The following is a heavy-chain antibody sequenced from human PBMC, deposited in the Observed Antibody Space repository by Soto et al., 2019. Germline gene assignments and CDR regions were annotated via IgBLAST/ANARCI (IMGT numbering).Heavy chain of an antibody. V-gene: IGHV1-18*01. CDR3: ARNASGGFDS. Sequence: QVQLVQSGAQVKKPGASVKVSCKASGYTFSSSSISWVRQAPGQGLECMGWISVYNGNTNYAQTLQGRVTMSTDTSTGTAYMGLRSLRSDDTAVYYWARNASGGFDSWGQGTLVTVSS. CDR1: GYTFSSSS. J-gene: IGHJ4*02. D-gene: IGHD3-16*01. CDR2: ISVYNGNT.